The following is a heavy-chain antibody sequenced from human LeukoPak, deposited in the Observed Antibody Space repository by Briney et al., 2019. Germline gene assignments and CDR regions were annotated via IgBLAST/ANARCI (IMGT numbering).Heavy chain of an antibody. CDR1: GGSISSGSYY. CDR3: ARGEITYYYGSGSPADWFDP. J-gene: IGHJ5*02. Sequence: PSETLSLTCTVSGGSISSGSYYWCWIRQPAGKGLEWIGRIYTSGSTNYNPSLKSRVTISVDTSKNQFSLKLSSVTAADTAVYYCARGEITYYYGSGSPADWFDPWGQGTLVTVSS. D-gene: IGHD3-10*01. CDR2: IYTSGST. V-gene: IGHV4-61*02.